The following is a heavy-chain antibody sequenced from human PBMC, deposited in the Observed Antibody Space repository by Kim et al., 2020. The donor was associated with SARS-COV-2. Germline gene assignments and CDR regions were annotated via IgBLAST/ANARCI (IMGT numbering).Heavy chain of an antibody. D-gene: IGHD6-13*01. J-gene: IGHJ4*02. V-gene: IGHV1-69*01. CDR3: ARGYSSSWYAGFDY. Sequence: AQKFQGRVTITADESTSTAYMELSSLRSEDTAVYYCARGYSSSWYAGFDYWGQGTLVTVSS.